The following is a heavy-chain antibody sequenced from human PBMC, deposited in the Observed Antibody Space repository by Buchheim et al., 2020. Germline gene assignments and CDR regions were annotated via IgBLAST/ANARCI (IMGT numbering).Heavy chain of an antibody. CDR2: ISYDGSNK. D-gene: IGHD1-26*01. CDR3: AKDHRSYRYYYYYYMDV. Sequence: QVQLVESGGGVVQPGRSLRLSCAASGFTFSSYGMHWVRQAPGKGLEWVAVISYDGSNKYYADSVKGQFTISRDNSKNTLYLQMNSLRAEETAVYYCAKDHRSYRYYYYYYMDVWGKGTT. J-gene: IGHJ6*03. V-gene: IGHV3-30*18. CDR1: GFTFSSYG.